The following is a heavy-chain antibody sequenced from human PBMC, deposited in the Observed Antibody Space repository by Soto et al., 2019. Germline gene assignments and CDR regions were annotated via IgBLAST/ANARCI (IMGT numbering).Heavy chain of an antibody. D-gene: IGHD4-17*01. CDR3: ARTTVTPFYYYYYYMDV. CDR1: GFTFSSYW. J-gene: IGHJ6*03. CDR2: IKQDGSEK. Sequence: GGSLRLSCAASGFTFSSYWMSWVRQAPGKGLEWVANIKQDGSEKYYVDSVKGRFTISRDNAKNSLYLQMNSLRAEDTAVYYCARTTVTPFYYYYYYMDVWGKGTTVTVSS. V-gene: IGHV3-7*01.